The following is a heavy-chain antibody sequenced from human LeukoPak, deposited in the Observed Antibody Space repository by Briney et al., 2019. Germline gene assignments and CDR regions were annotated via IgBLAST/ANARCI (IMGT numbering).Heavy chain of an antibody. D-gene: IGHD6-19*01. Sequence: GGSLRLSCAASGFTFSSYVMHWVRQAPAKGLEWVTLISYDGSNKYYADSVKGRFTISRDNSKNTLYLQMNSLRAEDTAVYYCARDQGSGGSPRTMGNYWGQGTLVTVSS. CDR1: GFTFSSYV. CDR3: ARDQGSGGSPRTMGNY. J-gene: IGHJ4*02. V-gene: IGHV3-30-3*01. CDR2: ISYDGSNK.